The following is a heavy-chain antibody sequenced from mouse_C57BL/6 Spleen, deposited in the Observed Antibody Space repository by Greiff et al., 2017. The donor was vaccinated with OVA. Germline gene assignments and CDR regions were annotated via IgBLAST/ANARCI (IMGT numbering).Heavy chain of an antibody. CDR2: IHPNSGST. V-gene: IGHV1-64*01. D-gene: IGHD1-1*01. CDR1: GYTFTSYW. Sequence: QVQLQQPGAELVKPGASVKLSCKASGYTFTSYWMHWVKQRPGQGLEWIGMIHPNSGSTNYTEKFKSKATLTVDKASSTAYMQLSSLTSEDSAVYYCARPGSSYSAWFAYWGQGTLVTVSA. CDR3: ARPGSSYSAWFAY. J-gene: IGHJ3*01.